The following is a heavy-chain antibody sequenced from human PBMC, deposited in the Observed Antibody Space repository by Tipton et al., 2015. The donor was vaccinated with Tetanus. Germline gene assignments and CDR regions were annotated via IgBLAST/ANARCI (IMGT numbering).Heavy chain of an antibody. Sequence: SLRLSCAASGFTFGRYGMHWVRQAPGKGLEWVAVIWYDGSNKYYADSVKGRFTISRDNSKNTLYLQMNSLRAEDTAVYYCARDRGYCTNGVCYGAYYYYGMDVWGQGTTVTVSS. V-gene: IGHV3-33*01. CDR3: ARDRGYCTNGVCYGAYYYYGMDV. CDR1: GFTFGRYG. J-gene: IGHJ6*02. D-gene: IGHD2-8*01. CDR2: IWYDGSNK.